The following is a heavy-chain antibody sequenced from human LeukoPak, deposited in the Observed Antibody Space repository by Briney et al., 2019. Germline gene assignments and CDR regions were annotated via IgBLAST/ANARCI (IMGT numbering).Heavy chain of an antibody. CDR2: IYSGGST. CDR1: GFTVSSNY. Sequence: GGSLRLSCAASGFTVSSNYMSWVRQAPGKGLEWVSVIYSGGSTYYADSVKGRFTISRDNSKNTLYLQMYSLRVEDTAVYYCARSASHFMPPLDYWGQGTLVTVSS. D-gene: IGHD2-2*01. V-gene: IGHV3-53*05. CDR3: ARSASHFMPPLDY. J-gene: IGHJ4*02.